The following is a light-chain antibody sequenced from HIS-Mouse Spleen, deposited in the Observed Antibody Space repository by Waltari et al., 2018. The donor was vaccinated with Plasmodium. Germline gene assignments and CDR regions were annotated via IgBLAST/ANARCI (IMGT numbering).Light chain of an antibody. Sequence: QSVLTQPPSVSAAPGQKVTISCSGSSSNIGNNYVSWYQQLPGTAPKLLIYANNNGPSGIPDRFSGSKSGTSATLGITGLQTGDEADYYCGTWDSSLSAGVFGGGTKLTVL. CDR1: SSNIGNNY. J-gene: IGLJ3*02. CDR3: GTWDSSLSAGV. CDR2: ANN. V-gene: IGLV1-51*01.